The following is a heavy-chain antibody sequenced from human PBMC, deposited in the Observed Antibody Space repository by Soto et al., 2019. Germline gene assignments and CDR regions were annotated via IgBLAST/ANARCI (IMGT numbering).Heavy chain of an antibody. CDR1: GFTFSSYW. D-gene: IGHD6-6*01. V-gene: IGHV3-7*05. CDR3: ASPYSSSRRAHYYYGMDV. J-gene: IGHJ6*02. Sequence: GGSLRLSCAASGFTFSSYWMSWVRQAPGKGLEWVANIKQDGSEKYYVDSLKGRFTISRDNAKNSLYLQMNSLRAEATSVYYCASPYSSSRRAHYYYGMDVWGQGTTVTVSS. CDR2: IKQDGSEK.